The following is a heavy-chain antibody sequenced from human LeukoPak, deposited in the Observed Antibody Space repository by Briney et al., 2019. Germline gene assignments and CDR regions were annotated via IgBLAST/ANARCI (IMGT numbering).Heavy chain of an antibody. J-gene: IGHJ6*02. D-gene: IGHD6-6*01. CDR3: ARDRKPSSYLGLHV. Sequence: GGSLRPSFAASGFSFSDFWMGWVRKAPGRGLEWVANIKQDGTAEYYVDSVRGRFTISRDNAKKSLYLQMNSLRAEDTAVYYCARDRKPSSYLGLHVWGQGTTVTVSS. CDR1: GFSFSDFW. V-gene: IGHV3-7*01. CDR2: IKQDGTAE.